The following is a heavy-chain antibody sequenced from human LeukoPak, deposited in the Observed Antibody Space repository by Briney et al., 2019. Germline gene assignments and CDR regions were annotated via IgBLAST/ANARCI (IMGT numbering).Heavy chain of an antibody. D-gene: IGHD7-27*01. V-gene: IGHV4-59*01. CDR3: AEGESGDYFDY. CDR2: IYYSGSS. Sequence: SETLSLTCTVSGGSISSYYWSWIRQPPGKGLEWIGYIYYSGSSNYNPSLKSRVTISVDTSKNQFSLKLSSVTAADTAVYYCAEGESGDYFDYWGQGTGVTVSS. J-gene: IGHJ4*02. CDR1: GGSISSYY.